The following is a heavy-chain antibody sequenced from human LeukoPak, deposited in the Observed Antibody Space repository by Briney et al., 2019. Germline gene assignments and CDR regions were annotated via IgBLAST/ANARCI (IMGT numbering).Heavy chain of an antibody. V-gene: IGHV3-23*01. CDR2: ISDSGTRT. CDR1: GGSISSYY. Sequence: ETLSLTCTVSGGSISSYYWSWIRQSPGKGLEWVSAISDSGTRTYYADSVRGRFTISRDKFKNTLYLHMNSLRAEDTAVYYCAKDSRRTSGWYYFDYWGQGTLVTVSS. J-gene: IGHJ4*02. D-gene: IGHD6-19*01. CDR3: AKDSRRTSGWYYFDY.